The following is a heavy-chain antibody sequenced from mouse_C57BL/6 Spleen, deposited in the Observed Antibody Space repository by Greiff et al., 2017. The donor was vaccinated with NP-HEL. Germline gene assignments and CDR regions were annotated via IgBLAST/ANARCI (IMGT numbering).Heavy chain of an antibody. CDR2: ISSGGDYI. Sequence: EVKVVESGEGLVKPGGSLKLSCAASGFTFSSYAMSWVRQTPEKRLEWVAYISSGGDYIYYADTVKGRFTISRDNARNTLYLQMSSLKSEDTAMYYCTRDETTVVATYYYAMDDWGQGTSVTVSS. J-gene: IGHJ4*01. D-gene: IGHD1-1*01. V-gene: IGHV5-9-1*02. CDR3: TRDETTVVATYYYAMDD. CDR1: GFTFSSYA.